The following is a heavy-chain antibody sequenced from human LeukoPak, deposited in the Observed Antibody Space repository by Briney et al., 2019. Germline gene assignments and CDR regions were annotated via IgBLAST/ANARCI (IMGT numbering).Heavy chain of an antibody. CDR1: GYTFTSYG. J-gene: IGHJ4*02. D-gene: IGHD6-13*01. Sequence: ASVKVSYKASGYTFTSYGISWVRQAPGQGLEWMGWISAYNGNTNYAQKLQGRVTMTTDTSTSTAYMELRSLRSDDTAVYYCARVLWRGRWAAAGTFPRTFDYWGQGTLVTVSS. CDR3: ARVLWRGRWAAAGTFPRTFDY. V-gene: IGHV1-18*01. CDR2: ISAYNGNT.